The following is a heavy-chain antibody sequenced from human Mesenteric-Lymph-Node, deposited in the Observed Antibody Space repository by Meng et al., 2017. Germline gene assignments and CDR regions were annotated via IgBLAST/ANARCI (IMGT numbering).Heavy chain of an antibody. CDR3: AREDYVDP. V-gene: IGHV1-18*01. Sequence: ASVKVSCKASGYIFTTYGITWVRRAPGQGLEWMGGISADSGNTHYAEKLQGRLTMTTDTSTSTAYMELRSLRSDDTAVYYCAREDYVDPWGQGTLVTVSS. J-gene: IGHJ5*02. D-gene: IGHD4-17*01. CDR2: ISADSGNT. CDR1: GYIFTTYG.